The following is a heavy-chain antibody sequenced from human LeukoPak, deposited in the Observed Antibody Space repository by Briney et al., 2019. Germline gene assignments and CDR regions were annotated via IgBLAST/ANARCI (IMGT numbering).Heavy chain of an antibody. J-gene: IGHJ6*02. Sequence: PGGSLRLSCAASGFTFSSYWMSWVRQAPGKGLEWVANIKQDGSEKYYVDSVKGRFTISRDNAKNSLYLQMNSLRAEDTAVYYCARDRVASSWPIVVVAATWGYGMDVWGQGTTVTVSS. D-gene: IGHD2-15*01. V-gene: IGHV3-7*01. CDR2: IKQDGSEK. CDR3: ARDRVASSWPIVVVAATWGYGMDV. CDR1: GFTFSSYW.